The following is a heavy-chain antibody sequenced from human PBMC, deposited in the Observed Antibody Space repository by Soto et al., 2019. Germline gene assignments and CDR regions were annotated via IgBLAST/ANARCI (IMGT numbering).Heavy chain of an antibody. V-gene: IGHV3-48*02. D-gene: IGHD3-9*01. CDR2: ISSSSSTI. Sequence: PGGSLRLSCAASGFTFSSYSMNWVRQAPGKGLEWVSYISSSSSTIYYADSVKGRFTISRDNAKNSLYLQMNSLRDEDTAVYYCARGNHNVLRYFDWLESYAFDIWGQGTMVTVSS. CDR3: ARGNHNVLRYFDWLESYAFDI. CDR1: GFTFSSYS. J-gene: IGHJ3*02.